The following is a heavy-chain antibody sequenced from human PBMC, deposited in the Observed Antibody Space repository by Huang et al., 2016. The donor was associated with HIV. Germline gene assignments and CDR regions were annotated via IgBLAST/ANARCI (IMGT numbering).Heavy chain of an antibody. CDR2: ICPGDSET. CDR3: ASTASYSGSYRGAFDI. V-gene: IGHV5-51*03. CDR1: GYSFSTYW. J-gene: IGHJ3*02. D-gene: IGHD1-26*01. Sequence: EVQLVQSGAEVKKPGESLKISCKGSGYSFSTYWIGWVRQMPGKGLEWSGMICPGDSETRYSPSFQGQVTISADKSSSTAYLQWSSLKASDTAMYYCASTASYSGSYRGAFDIWGQGTMVTVSS.